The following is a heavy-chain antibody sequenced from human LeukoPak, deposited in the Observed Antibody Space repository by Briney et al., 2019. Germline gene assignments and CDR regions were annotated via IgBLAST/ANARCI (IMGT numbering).Heavy chain of an antibody. CDR3: AREVTMIGFDP. J-gene: IGHJ5*02. CDR1: GFTFSSYE. V-gene: IGHV3-48*03. CDR2: ISSSGSTI. Sequence: GGSLRLSCAASGFTFSSYEMNWVRQAPGKGLEWVSYISSSGSTIYYADSVKGRFTISRDNAKNSLYLQMNSLRAEDTAVYYCAREVTMIGFDPWGQGTLVTVSS. D-gene: IGHD3-22*01.